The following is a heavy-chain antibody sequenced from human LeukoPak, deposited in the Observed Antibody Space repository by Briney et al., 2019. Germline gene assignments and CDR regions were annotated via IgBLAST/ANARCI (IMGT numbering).Heavy chain of an antibody. J-gene: IGHJ4*02. Sequence: PGGSLRLSCAASGFTFSSYAMSWVRQAPGKGLEWVSAISGSGGSTYYADSVKGRFTISRDNSKNTLYLQMNSLRAEDTALYYCAKGPEIYSTSSYYFDYWGQGTLVTVSS. D-gene: IGHD6-13*01. CDR3: AKGPEIYSTSSYYFDY. CDR2: ISGSGGST. CDR1: GFTFSSYA. V-gene: IGHV3-23*01.